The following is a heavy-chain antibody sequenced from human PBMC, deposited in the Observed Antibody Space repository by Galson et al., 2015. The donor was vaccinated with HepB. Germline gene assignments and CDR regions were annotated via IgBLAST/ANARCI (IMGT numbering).Heavy chain of an antibody. V-gene: IGHV3-7*01. CDR1: GFTFSSYW. CDR3: TTGRWVTAIYSFDY. J-gene: IGHJ4*02. CDR2: IRKDGSEK. Sequence: SLRLSCAASGFTFSSYWMRWVRQAPGKGLECVSKIRKDGSEKYYADSVKGRFTISRDNAKNSLYLQMNSLRTEDTAVYYCTTGRWVTAIYSFDYWGQGTLVTVSS. D-gene: IGHD2-21*02.